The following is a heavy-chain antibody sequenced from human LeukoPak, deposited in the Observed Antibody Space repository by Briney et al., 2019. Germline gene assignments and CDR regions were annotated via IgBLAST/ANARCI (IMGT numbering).Heavy chain of an antibody. D-gene: IGHD1-26*01. Sequence: GASVKVSCKACGGTFSSYAISWVRQAPGQGLEWMGGIIPILGTANYAQKFQGRVTITTDESTSTAYMELSSLRSEDTAVYYCARPIVGATLDAFDIWGQGTMVTVSS. CDR3: ARPIVGATLDAFDI. CDR2: IIPILGTA. J-gene: IGHJ3*02. CDR1: GGTFSSYA. V-gene: IGHV1-69*05.